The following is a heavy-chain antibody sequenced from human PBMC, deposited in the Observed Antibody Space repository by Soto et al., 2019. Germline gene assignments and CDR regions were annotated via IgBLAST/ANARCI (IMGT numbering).Heavy chain of an antibody. CDR2: IRTYNANA. J-gene: IGHJ4*02. D-gene: IGHD1-26*01. CDR3: ASGKSYVSY. V-gene: IGHV1-18*01. Sequence: QIQLLQSGAEVKKPGASVKVTCKASGYTFRNFGISWVRQAPGKGLEWMGWIRTYNANANYAQKCQGSLTMTADRSTSTSYMELRSLRTDETAVYYCASGKSYVSYWGQGTLFTVSS. CDR1: GYTFRNFG.